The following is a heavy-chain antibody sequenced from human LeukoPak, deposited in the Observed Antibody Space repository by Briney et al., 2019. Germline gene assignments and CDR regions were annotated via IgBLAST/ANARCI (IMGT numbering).Heavy chain of an antibody. D-gene: IGHD1-1*01. J-gene: IGHJ4*02. CDR1: GDSVTSDGYY. CDR2: ISNSGTA. V-gene: IGHV4-31*02. CDR3: AREAQGTYKFLD. Sequence: SQTLSLTCSVSGDSVTSDGYYWTWVRQHPGKGLQWIAYISNSGTASYNPSLESRVSISVDTSYNQFSLRLNSVTAADTAVYYCAREAQGTYKFLDWGQGTLVTVSS.